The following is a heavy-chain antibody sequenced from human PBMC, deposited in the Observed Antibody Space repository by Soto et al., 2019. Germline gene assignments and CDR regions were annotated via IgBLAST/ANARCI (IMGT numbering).Heavy chain of an antibody. J-gene: IGHJ4*02. CDR1: GFTFSGYG. CDR2: TRHDGSNT. D-gene: IGHD1-26*01. Sequence: QVQLVESGGGVVQPGRSLRLSCAASGFTFSGYGMHWVRQAPGKGLEWVAVTRHDGSNTYYADSVRGRFTISRDNSNKLLYLQMNSLRAEVTAVYYCARDGVGTTTYFGYFDYWGQGTLVTVSS. V-gene: IGHV3-33*01. CDR3: ARDGVGTTTYFGYFDY.